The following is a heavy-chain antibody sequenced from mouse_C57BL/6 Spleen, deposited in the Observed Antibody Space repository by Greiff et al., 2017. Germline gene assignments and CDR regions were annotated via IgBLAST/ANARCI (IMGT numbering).Heavy chain of an antibody. D-gene: IGHD1-1*01. CDR1: GYTFTSYW. V-gene: IGHV1-55*01. CDR2: VYPGSGST. Sequence: QVQLQQPGAELVKPGASVKMSCKASGYTFTSYWITWVKQRPGQGLEWIGDVYPGSGSTNYNEKFKSKATLTVDTSSSTAYMRLSSLTSEDSSVYYCARGGSSFLDCWGQGTTLTVSS. CDR3: ARGGSSFLDC. J-gene: IGHJ2*01.